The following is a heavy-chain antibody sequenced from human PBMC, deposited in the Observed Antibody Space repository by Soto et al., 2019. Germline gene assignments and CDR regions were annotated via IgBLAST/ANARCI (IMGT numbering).Heavy chain of an antibody. CDR2: IYRTGST. D-gene: IGHD1-7*01. CDR3: ASRDPGTSVDY. Sequence: SETLSLTCAVSRGFISSNNWWTWVRQPPGQGLEWIGEIYRTGSTNYNPSLKSRVTISLDKSENQFSLKVTSLTAADTAVYYCASRDPGTSVDYWGQGTLVTAPQ. J-gene: IGHJ4*02. CDR1: RGFISSNNW. V-gene: IGHV4-4*02.